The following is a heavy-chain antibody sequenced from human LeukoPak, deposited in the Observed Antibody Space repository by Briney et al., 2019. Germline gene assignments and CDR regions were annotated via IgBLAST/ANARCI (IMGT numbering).Heavy chain of an antibody. D-gene: IGHD6-13*01. CDR1: GGSISSGSYY. CDR2: IYTSGST. V-gene: IGHV4-61*02. Sequence: SETLSLTCTVSGGSISSGSYYWSWIRQPAGKGLEWIGRIYTSGSTNYNPSLKSRVTISVDTSKNQFSLKLSSVTAADTAVYYCARDGGIAGRHFQHWGQGTLVTVSS. J-gene: IGHJ1*01. CDR3: ARDGGIAGRHFQH.